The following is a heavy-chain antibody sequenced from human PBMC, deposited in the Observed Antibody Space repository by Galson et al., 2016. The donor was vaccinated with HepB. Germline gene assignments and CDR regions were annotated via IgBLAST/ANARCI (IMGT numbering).Heavy chain of an antibody. CDR2: VFYSGST. V-gene: IGHV4-30-4*01. J-gene: IGHJ4*02. Sequence: TLSLTCTVSGDSISAGDYYWSWIRQPPGKGLEWIGYVFYSGSTYYNPSLQSRVTISVDTSKNQFSLKLNSVTPADTAVYYCARERYYYDRSGYYYFFDNWGQGTPITVSS. CDR1: GDSISAGDYY. D-gene: IGHD3-22*01. CDR3: ARERYYYDRSGYYYFFDN.